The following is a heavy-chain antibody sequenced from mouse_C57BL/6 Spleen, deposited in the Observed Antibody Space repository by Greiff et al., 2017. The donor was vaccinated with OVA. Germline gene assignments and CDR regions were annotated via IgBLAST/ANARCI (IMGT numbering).Heavy chain of an antibody. Sequence: EVKLMESGGDLVKPGGSLKLSCAASGFTFSSYGMSWVRQTPDKRLEWVATISSGGSYTYYPDSVKGRFTISRDNAKNTLYLQMSSLKSEDTAMYYCARPLDNYGSSYVWFAYWGQGTLVTVSA. CDR3: ARPLDNYGSSYVWFAY. CDR2: ISSGGSYT. CDR1: GFTFSSYG. V-gene: IGHV5-6*01. J-gene: IGHJ3*01. D-gene: IGHD1-1*01.